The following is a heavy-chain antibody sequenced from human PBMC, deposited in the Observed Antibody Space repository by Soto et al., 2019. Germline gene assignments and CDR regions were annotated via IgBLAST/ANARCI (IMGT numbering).Heavy chain of an antibody. Sequence: EVQLLESGGGLVQPGESLRRSCAASGFTFSSYDMSWVRQAPGKGLEWVSVISGSDDRTYYADSVKGRFTISRDNSKNTLYLQMNSLRAEDTAVYYCAKRRISSTFDYWGQGTLVNVSS. D-gene: IGHD6-6*01. CDR2: ISGSDDRT. V-gene: IGHV3-23*01. J-gene: IGHJ4*02. CDR3: AKRRISSTFDY. CDR1: GFTFSSYD.